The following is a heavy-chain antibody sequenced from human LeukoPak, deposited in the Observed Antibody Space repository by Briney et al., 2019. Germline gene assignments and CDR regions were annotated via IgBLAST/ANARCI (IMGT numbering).Heavy chain of an antibody. D-gene: IGHD5-18*01. J-gene: IGHJ4*02. CDR1: GYSFTSYW. V-gene: IGHV5-51*01. CDR3: ATQAGEAVGYSYGLNTPEYHYFDY. Sequence: SLKISCKGSGYSFTSYWFCWVRQMPAKGLEWMVIIYPGDSDTSYSPSFQGQVTISADKSISTAYLQWSSLKASDTAVYYCATQAGEAVGYSYGLNTPEYHYFDYWGQGTLVTVSS. CDR2: IYPGDSDT.